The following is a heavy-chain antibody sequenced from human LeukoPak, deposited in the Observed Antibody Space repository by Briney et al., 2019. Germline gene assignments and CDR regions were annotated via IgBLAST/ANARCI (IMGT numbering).Heavy chain of an antibody. V-gene: IGHV4-59*01. J-gene: IGHJ4*02. CDR3: ARYSGWYASVDY. Sequence: SETLSLTCTVSGGSISSYYWSWIRQPPGKGLEWLGYIYYSGSTNYNPSLKSRVTISVDTSKNQFSLKLSSVTAADTAVYYCARYSGWYASVDYWGQGTLVTVSS. CDR2: IYYSGST. CDR1: GGSISSYY. D-gene: IGHD6-19*01.